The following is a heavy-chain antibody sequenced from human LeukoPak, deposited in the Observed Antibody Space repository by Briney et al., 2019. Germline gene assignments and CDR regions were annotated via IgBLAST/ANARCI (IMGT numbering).Heavy chain of an antibody. J-gene: IGHJ6*02. CDR3: ARDLGRNYKDYYYYGMDV. D-gene: IGHD4-4*01. V-gene: IGHV4-4*07. Sequence: SETLSLTCAVYGGSFSGYYWSWIRQPAGRGLEWIGRVYTSGSTNYNPSLKSRVTMSVDTSKNQFSLKLSSVTAADTAVYYCARDLGRNYKDYYYYGMDVWGQGTTVTVSS. CDR2: VYTSGST. CDR1: GGSFSGYY.